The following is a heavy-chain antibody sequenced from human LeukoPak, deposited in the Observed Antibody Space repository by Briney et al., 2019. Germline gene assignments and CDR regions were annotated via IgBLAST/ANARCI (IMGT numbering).Heavy chain of an antibody. CDR3: ARGGEYYYYYMDV. Sequence: PSETLSLTCTVSGGSISTGGYYWSWIRQPAGKGLEWIGRIYTSGSANYNPSLKSRVTISVDTSKNQFSLNLSSVTAADMAVYYCARGGEYYYYYMDVWGKGTTVTISS. V-gene: IGHV4-61*02. CDR1: GGSISTGGYY. CDR2: IYTSGSA. J-gene: IGHJ6*03. D-gene: IGHD2-21*01.